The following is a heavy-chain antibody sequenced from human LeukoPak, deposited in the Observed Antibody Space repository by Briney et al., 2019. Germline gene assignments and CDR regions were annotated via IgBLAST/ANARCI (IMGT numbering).Heavy chain of an antibody. J-gene: IGHJ3*01. Sequence: GGSLRLSCAASGFTFGSYEMNWVRQAPGKGLEWVSYISSSGSNKYYADSVKGRFTISRDNAKNSLYLQMNSLRAEDTAVYYCARDAPRLQLVAFDLWGKGTMVPVS. V-gene: IGHV3-48*03. CDR1: GFTFGSYE. D-gene: IGHD1-1*01. CDR3: ARDAPRLQLVAFDL. CDR2: ISSSGSNK.